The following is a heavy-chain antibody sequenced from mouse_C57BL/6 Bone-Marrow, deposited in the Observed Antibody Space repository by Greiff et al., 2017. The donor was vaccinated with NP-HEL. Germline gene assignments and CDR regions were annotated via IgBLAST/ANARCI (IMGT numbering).Heavy chain of an antibody. CDR3: AHYYGSSYDYYAMDY. Sequence: QVQLQQSGPELVKPGASVKISCKASGYAFRSSWMNWVKQRPGKGLGWIGRIYPGDGDTNYNGKFKGKATLTADKSSSTAYMQLSSLTSEDSAVYFCAHYYGSSYDYYAMDYWGQGTSVTVSS. V-gene: IGHV1-82*01. D-gene: IGHD1-1*01. CDR1: GYAFRSSW. CDR2: IYPGDGDT. J-gene: IGHJ4*01.